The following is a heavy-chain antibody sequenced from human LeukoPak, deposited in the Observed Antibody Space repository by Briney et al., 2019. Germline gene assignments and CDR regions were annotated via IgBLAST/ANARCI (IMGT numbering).Heavy chain of an antibody. Sequence: PSETLSLTCTVSGGSISRYYWSWIRQPPGKGLEWMWYIYYSGSTNYNPSLKSRVTISVDTSKNQFSLKLSSVTAADTAVYYCARAGIAARFDYWGQGTLVTVSS. V-gene: IGHV4-59*01. CDR3: ARAGIAARFDY. CDR2: IYYSGST. D-gene: IGHD6-13*01. J-gene: IGHJ4*02. CDR1: GGSISRYY.